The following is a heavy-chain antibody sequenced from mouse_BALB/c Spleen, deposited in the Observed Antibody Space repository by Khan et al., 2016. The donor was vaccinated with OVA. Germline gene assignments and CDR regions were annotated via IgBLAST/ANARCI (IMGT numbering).Heavy chain of an antibody. CDR3: ARSLVDYYAMDY. V-gene: IGHV5-9-3*01. CDR1: GFTFSSFA. CDR2: ISTGGHYT. J-gene: IGHJ4*01. D-gene: IGHD2-2*01. Sequence: EVELVESGGGVVKPGGSLKLSCSASGFTFSSFAMSWVRQTPEKRLAWVATISTGGHYTFYPDSVKGRFTLSRDNARNTLYLQMSSLRSEDTAMYYCARSLVDYYAMDYWGQGTSVTVSS.